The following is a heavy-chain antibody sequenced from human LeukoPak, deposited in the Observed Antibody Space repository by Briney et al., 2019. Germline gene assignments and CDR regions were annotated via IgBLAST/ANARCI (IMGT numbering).Heavy chain of an antibody. V-gene: IGHV4-34*01. D-gene: IGHD2-2*01. Sequence: SETLSLTCTVSGGSIRSYYWSWIRQPPGKGLEWIGEINHSGSTNYNPSLKSRVTISVDTSKNQFSLKLSSVTAADTAVYYCARALGRAMRYWGQGTLVTVSS. J-gene: IGHJ4*02. CDR3: ARALGRAMRY. CDR2: INHSGST. CDR1: GGSIRSYY.